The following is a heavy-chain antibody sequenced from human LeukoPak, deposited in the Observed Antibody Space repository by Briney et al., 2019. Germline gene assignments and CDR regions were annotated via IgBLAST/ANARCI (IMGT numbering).Heavy chain of an antibody. J-gene: IGHJ4*02. D-gene: IGHD2-2*01. Sequence: SVKVSCKASGGTFSSYAISWVRQAPGQGLEWMGGIIPIFGTANYAQKLQGRVTMTTDTSTSTAYMELRSLRSDDTAVYYCARVGGQYCSSTSCFDYWGQGTLVTVSS. V-gene: IGHV1-69*05. CDR1: GGTFSSYA. CDR3: ARVGGQYCSSTSCFDY. CDR2: IIPIFGTA.